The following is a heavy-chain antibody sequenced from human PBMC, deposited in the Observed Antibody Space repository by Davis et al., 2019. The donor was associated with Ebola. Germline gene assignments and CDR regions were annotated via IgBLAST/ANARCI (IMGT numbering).Heavy chain of an antibody. J-gene: IGHJ4*02. Sequence: PGGSLRLSCAASGFTFSSYSMNWVRQAPGKGLEWVANIKQDGSEKYYVDSVKSRFTISRDNAKNSLYLQMNSLRAEDTAVYYCASQGFGELLGYWGQGTLVTVSS. V-gene: IGHV3-7*01. CDR2: IKQDGSEK. D-gene: IGHD3-10*01. CDR1: GFTFSSYS. CDR3: ASQGFGELLGY.